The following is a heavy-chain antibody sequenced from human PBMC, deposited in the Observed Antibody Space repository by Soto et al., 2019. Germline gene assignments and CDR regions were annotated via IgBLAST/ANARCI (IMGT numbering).Heavy chain of an antibody. CDR3: ARNGKSSVISYD. J-gene: IGHJ4*02. CDR1: GFTFGSYG. V-gene: IGHV3-7*01. CDR2: IKQDGSEK. Sequence: GGSLRLSCAASGFTFGSYGMSWVRQAPGKGLEWVANIKQDGSEKYYVDSVKGRFTISRDNAKNSLYLQMSSLRAEDTAVYFCARNGKSSVISYDWGQGTLVTVSS. D-gene: IGHD3-10*01.